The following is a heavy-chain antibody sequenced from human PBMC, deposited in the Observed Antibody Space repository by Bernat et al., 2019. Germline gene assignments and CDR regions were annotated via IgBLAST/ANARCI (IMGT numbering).Heavy chain of an antibody. CDR3: ARLLRSLYYFDY. J-gene: IGHJ4*02. CDR2: IYYSGST. Sequence: QLQLQESGPGLVKPSETLSLTCTVSGGSISSSSYYWGWIRQPPGKGLEWIGSIYYSGSTYYNPSPKSRVTISVDTSKNQFSLKLSSVTAADTAVYYCARLLRSLYYFDYWGQGTLVTVSS. V-gene: IGHV4-39*01. D-gene: IGHD3-3*01. CDR1: GGSISSSSYY.